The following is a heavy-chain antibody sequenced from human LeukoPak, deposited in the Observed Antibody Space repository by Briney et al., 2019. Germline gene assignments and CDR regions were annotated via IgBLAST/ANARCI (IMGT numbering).Heavy chain of an antibody. CDR1: GGSFSGYY. V-gene: IGHV4-34*01. D-gene: IGHD6-19*01. CDR3: ARGPVSGWFDP. Sequence: SETLSLTCAVYGGSFSGYYWSWIRQPPGKGLEWIGEINHSGSTNYNPSLKSRVTISVDTSKNQFSLKLSSVTAADTAVYYCARGPVSGWFDPWGQGTLVTVSS. CDR2: INHSGST. J-gene: IGHJ5*02.